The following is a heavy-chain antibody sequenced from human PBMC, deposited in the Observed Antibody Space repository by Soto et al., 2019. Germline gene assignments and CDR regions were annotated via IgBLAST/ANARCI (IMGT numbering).Heavy chain of an antibody. J-gene: IGHJ1*01. CDR1: GGTFSGYA. V-gene: IGHV1-69*02. CDR2: IIPILGIP. Sequence: QVQLVQSGAEVKKPGSSVKVSCKASGGTFSGYAISWVRQAPGQGLEWMGRIIPILGIPNYAQKFQGRVTITAYKSTSTAYMELSRLRSEDTAVPYYARHPSAGNSAGYWGQRHLVTVSS. CDR3: ARHPSAGNSAGY. D-gene: IGHD6-19*01.